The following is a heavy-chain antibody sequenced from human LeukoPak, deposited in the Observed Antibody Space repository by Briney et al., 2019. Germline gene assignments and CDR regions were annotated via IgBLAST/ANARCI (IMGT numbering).Heavy chain of an antibody. V-gene: IGHV2-5*02. CDR3: AHLDGCQSIGVFDY. Sequence: ESAPTLSPPTQTLTPTSTFLGFSLNTHGVGVGWIRQPPAKALEWLTLTYWDDDKRYSPSLRSRLTITKDTSKNQVVLTRTNMDPVDTATYYCAHLDGCQSIGVFDYWGQGTLVTVSS. CDR2: TYWDDDK. J-gene: IGHJ4*02. CDR1: GFSLNTHGVG. D-gene: IGHD5-24*01.